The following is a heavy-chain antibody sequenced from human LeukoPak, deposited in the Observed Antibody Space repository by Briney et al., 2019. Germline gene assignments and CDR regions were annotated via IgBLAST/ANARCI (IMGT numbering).Heavy chain of an antibody. V-gene: IGHV3-23*01. J-gene: IGHJ4*02. CDR3: AKDLGIAVAGTFDY. Sequence: GGSLRLSCAASGFTFSSYAMRWVRQAPGKGLEWVSAISGSGGSTYYADSVKGRFTISRDNSKNTLYLQMNSLRAEDTAVYYCAKDLGIAVAGTFDYWGQGTLVTVSS. CDR1: GFTFSSYA. D-gene: IGHD6-19*01. CDR2: ISGSGGST.